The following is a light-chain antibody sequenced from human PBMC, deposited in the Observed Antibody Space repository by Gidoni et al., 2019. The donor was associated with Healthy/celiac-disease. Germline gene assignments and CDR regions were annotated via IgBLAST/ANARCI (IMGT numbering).Light chain of an antibody. J-gene: IGLJ2*01. Sequence: QSVPTQPPSVSGAPAQRVTISCSGSSSNIGAGYDVHWYQQLPGTAPKLLIYGNTKRPSGVPDRFSGSKSGTSASLAITGLQAEDEADYYCQSYDSSLSGHVVFGGGTKLTVL. CDR3: QSYDSSLSGHVV. CDR2: GNT. CDR1: SSNIGAGYD. V-gene: IGLV1-40*01.